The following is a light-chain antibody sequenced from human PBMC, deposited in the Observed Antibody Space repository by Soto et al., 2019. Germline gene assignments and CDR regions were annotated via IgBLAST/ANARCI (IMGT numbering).Light chain of an antibody. CDR2: LGS. CDR1: QSLLHSNGYNY. V-gene: IGKV2-28*01. CDR3: VQALQSPPWT. J-gene: IGKJ1*01. Sequence: DIVVTQSPLTLPVTPGETASISCRSSQSLLHSNGYNYLDWYLQKPGQSPQLLIYLGSNRASGVPDRFSGSGSGTDFTLKISRVXAEDVGVYYCVQALQSPPWTFGQGTKVDIK.